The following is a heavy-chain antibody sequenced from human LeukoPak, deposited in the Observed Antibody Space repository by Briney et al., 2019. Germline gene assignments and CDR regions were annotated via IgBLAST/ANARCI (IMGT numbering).Heavy chain of an antibody. CDR1: GFTFSRLA. D-gene: IGHD3-22*01. J-gene: IGHJ4*02. CDR2: ISASGP. V-gene: IGHV3-23*01. CDR3: AKDHESDGYPCLDH. Sequence: PGGSLRLSCAASGFTFSRLAMTWVRQAPGTGLEWVSTISASGPYYADAVRGRFTISRDNSRNTLSLQMDSLRAEDTAVYYCAKDHESDGYPCLDHWGLGTLVTVSS.